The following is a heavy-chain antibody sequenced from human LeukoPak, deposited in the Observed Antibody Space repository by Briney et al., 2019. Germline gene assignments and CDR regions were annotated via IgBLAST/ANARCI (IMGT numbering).Heavy chain of an antibody. D-gene: IGHD2-2*01. CDR2: INPNSGGT. V-gene: IGHV1-2*02. Sequence: ASVKVSCKASGYTFTGYYMHLVRQAPGQGLEWMGWINPNSGGTNYAQKFQGRVTMTRDTSISTAYMELSRLRSDDTAVYYCQLGYCSSTSCSTDAFDIWGQGTLVTVSS. CDR1: GYTFTGYY. J-gene: IGHJ3*02. CDR3: QLGYCSSTSCSTDAFDI.